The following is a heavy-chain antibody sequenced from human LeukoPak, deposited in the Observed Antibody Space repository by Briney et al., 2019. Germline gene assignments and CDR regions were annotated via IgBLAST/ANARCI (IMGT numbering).Heavy chain of an antibody. CDR2: IYPGDSDT. D-gene: IGHD2-21*02. CDR1: GYSFTNYW. J-gene: IGHJ5*02. Sequence: GESLKISCQGSGYSFTNYWIGWVRQMPGKGLEWMGIIYPGDSDTRYIPSFQGQVTISVDKSISTAYLQWSSLKASDTAMYYCARLPYCGGDCYPNWFDPWGQGTLVTVPS. V-gene: IGHV5-51*01. CDR3: ARLPYCGGDCYPNWFDP.